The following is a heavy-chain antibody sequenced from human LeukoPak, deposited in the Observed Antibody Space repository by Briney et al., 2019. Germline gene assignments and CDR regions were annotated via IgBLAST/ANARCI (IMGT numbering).Heavy chain of an antibody. Sequence: SVTVSCKAYGGTFSRYAIRWVRQAPGQGVEWMGGIIPMVGKANYAQKLQGRVTITRDESPSTAYMELSSLRSEDTAVYYCARGVRSGWYLFDYWGQGTLVTVSS. CDR3: ARGVRSGWYLFDY. J-gene: IGHJ4*02. CDR2: IIPMVGKA. D-gene: IGHD6-19*01. V-gene: IGHV1-69*05. CDR1: GGTFSRYA.